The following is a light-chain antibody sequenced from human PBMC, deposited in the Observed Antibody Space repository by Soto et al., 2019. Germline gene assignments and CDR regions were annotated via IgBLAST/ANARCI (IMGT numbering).Light chain of an antibody. V-gene: IGLV1-44*01. CDR1: SSNIGSNT. CDR3: AAWDDSLNGVV. CDR2: SNN. Sequence: QSVLTQPPSASGTPGQRVTISCSGSSSNIGSNTVNWYQQLPGTAPKLLIYSNNQRHSGVPDRFSGSKSGTSASLAISGLQSEYEADYYCAAWDDSLNGVVFGGGTQLTVL. J-gene: IGLJ2*01.